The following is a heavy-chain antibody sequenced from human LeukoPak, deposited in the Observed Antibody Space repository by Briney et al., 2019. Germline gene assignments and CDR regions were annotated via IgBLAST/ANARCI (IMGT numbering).Heavy chain of an antibody. CDR1: GGSVSSTSSSYF. D-gene: IGHD3-10*01. CDR2: IYHTGST. Sequence: SETLSLTCTVSGGSVSSTSSSYFWNWMRQPPGKGLELIGYIYHTGSTKYNPSLENRVTMSVDTFKNQFSLKLRSVTAADTAVYYCTRSIMNFYVSGTWGRGTLVTVSS. CDR3: TRSIMNFYVSGT. V-gene: IGHV4-61*01. J-gene: IGHJ5*02.